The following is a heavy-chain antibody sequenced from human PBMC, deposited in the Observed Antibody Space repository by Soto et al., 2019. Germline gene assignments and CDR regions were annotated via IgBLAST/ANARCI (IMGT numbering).Heavy chain of an antibody. CDR3: THRLVGSGQGY. CDR2: IHWNDDN. J-gene: IGHJ4*02. D-gene: IGHD2-15*01. CDR1: GFALTTGRVG. V-gene: IGHV2-5*01. Sequence: QITLEETGPTLVKPTQTLTLTCTFSGFALTTGRVGVGWIRQPPGKALEWLAVIHWNDDNHYSPSLKSRLTITKDTSKNQVVLTLTNMDPVDTATYYCTHRLVGSGQGYWGQGTLVTVSS.